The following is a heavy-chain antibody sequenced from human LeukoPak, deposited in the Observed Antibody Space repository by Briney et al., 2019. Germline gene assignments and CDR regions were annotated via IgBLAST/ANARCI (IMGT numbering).Heavy chain of an antibody. D-gene: IGHD3-3*01. CDR1: GFTFSSYA. Sequence: GRSLRLSCAASGFTFSSYAMPWVRQAPGKGLEWVAVISYDGSNKYYADSVKGRFTISRDNSKNTLYLQMNSLRAEDTAVYYCAREGEFYDFWSGFDYWGQGTLVTVSS. J-gene: IGHJ4*02. CDR2: ISYDGSNK. CDR3: AREGEFYDFWSGFDY. V-gene: IGHV3-30-3*01.